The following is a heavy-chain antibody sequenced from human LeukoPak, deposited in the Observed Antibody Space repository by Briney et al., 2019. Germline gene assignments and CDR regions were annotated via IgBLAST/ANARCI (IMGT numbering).Heavy chain of an antibody. CDR2: ISAYNGNT. CDR3: ARAGGQWLVSPFDY. V-gene: IGHV1-18*01. Sequence: ASVKVSCKASGYTFTSYGISWVRQAPEQGLEWMGWISAYNGNTNYAQKLQGRVTMTTDTSTSTAYMELRSLRSDDTAVYYCARAGGQWLVSPFDYWGQGTLVTVSS. CDR1: GYTFTSYG. D-gene: IGHD6-19*01. J-gene: IGHJ4*02.